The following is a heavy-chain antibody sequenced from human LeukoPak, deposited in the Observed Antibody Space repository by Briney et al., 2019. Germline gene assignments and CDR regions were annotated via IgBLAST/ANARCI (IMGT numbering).Heavy chain of an antibody. CDR3: AKVLLGIYCSGGSCYPGGYFDY. V-gene: IGHV3-23*01. CDR1: GFTFSSYA. J-gene: IGHJ4*02. D-gene: IGHD2-15*01. CDR2: ISGSGGST. Sequence: PGGSLRLSCAASGFTFSSYAMSWVRQAPGKGLEWVSAISGSGGSTYYADSVKGRFTISRDNSKNTLYLQMNSLGAEDTAVYYCAKVLLGIYCSGGSCYPGGYFDYWGQGTLVTVSS.